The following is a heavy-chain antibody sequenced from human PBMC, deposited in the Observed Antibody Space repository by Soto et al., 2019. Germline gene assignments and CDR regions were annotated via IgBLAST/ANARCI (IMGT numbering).Heavy chain of an antibody. CDR1: GFTFSSYG. CDR2: ISYDGSNK. CDR3: AKRLAPLSQGMDL. D-gene: IGHD6-25*01. Sequence: GGSLRLSCAAAGFTFSSYGMHWVRQAPGKGLECVAVISYDGSNKYYADSVKGRFTISRDNSKNTLYLQMNSLRAEDTAVYYCAKRLAPLSQGMDLWGQGTTVTVSS. J-gene: IGHJ6*02. V-gene: IGHV3-30*18.